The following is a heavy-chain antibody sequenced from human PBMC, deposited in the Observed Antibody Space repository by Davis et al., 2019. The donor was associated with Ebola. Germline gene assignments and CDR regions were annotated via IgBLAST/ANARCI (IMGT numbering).Heavy chain of an antibody. J-gene: IGHJ6*02. Sequence: AASVKVSCKASGGTFSSYAISWVRQAPGQGLEWMGGIIPIFGTANYAQKFQGRVTITADKSTSTAYMELSRLRSDDTAVYYCGRGGGIGYYGMDVWGQGTTVTVSS. CDR3: GRGGGIGYYGMDV. V-gene: IGHV1-69*06. CDR1: GGTFSSYA. D-gene: IGHD2-15*01. CDR2: IIPIFGTA.